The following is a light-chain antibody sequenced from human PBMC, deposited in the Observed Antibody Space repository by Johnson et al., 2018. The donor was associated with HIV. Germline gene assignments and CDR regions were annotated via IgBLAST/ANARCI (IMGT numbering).Light chain of an antibody. V-gene: IGLV1-51*01. J-gene: IGLJ1*01. Sequence: QSVLTQPPSVSAAPGQKVTISCSGSSSNIGNNYVSWYQQLPGTAPKLLIYDNNQRPSGIPDRFSGSKSGTSATLGITGLQTGDEADYYCETWDSSLSTGGVFGTGTKVTVL. CDR2: DNN. CDR3: ETWDSSLSTGGV. CDR1: SSNIGNNY.